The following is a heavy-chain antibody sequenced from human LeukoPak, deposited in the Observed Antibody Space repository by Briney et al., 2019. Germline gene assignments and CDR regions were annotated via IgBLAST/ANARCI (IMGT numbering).Heavy chain of an antibody. CDR1: GFTFSSYA. V-gene: IGHV3-23*01. D-gene: IGHD3-3*01. Sequence: GGSLRLSCAASGFTFSSYAMTWVRQAPGKGLEWVSAITDGGGDTYHADSVKGRFTISRDNSKSTLYMQMDSLRVEDTAVYYCVKGSERSRPYYFDYWGQGTLVTVSS. J-gene: IGHJ4*02. CDR2: ITDGGGDT. CDR3: VKGSERSRPYYFDY.